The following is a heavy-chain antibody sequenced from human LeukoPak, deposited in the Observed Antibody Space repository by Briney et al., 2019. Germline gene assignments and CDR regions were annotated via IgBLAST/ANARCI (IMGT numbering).Heavy chain of an antibody. CDR2: ISSSSSSYI. V-gene: IGHV3-21*01. Sequence: GGSPRLSCAASGFTFSSYAMSWVRQAPGRGLEWVSSISSSSSSYIYYADSVKGRFTISRDNAKNSLYLQMNSLRTEDTAVYYCARTLVDGYSYDAFDIWGQGTMVTVSS. D-gene: IGHD5-18*01. J-gene: IGHJ3*02. CDR1: GFTFSSYA. CDR3: ARTLVDGYSYDAFDI.